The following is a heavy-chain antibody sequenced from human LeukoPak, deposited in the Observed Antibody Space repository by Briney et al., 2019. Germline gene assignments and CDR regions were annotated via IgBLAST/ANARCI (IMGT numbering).Heavy chain of an antibody. D-gene: IGHD3-3*01. CDR1: GYTFTSYD. J-gene: IGHJ6*03. CDR2: MNPNSGNT. V-gene: IGHV1-8*03. Sequence: GASVKVSCKASGYTFTSYDINWVRQATGQGLEWMGWMNPNSGNTGYAQKFQGRVTITRNTSISTAYMELSSLRSEDTAVYYCARAVTIFGVVITYYMDVWGKGTTVTV. CDR3: ARAVTIFGVVITYYMDV.